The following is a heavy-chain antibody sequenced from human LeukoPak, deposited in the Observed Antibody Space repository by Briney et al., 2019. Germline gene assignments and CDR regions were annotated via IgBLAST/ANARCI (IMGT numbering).Heavy chain of an antibody. CDR1: GYPFTSYD. CDR3: AIRTPVDIVATLGERVKKGLDY. Sequence: GASVKVSFKASGYPFTSYDINWLRPATGQGPEWMGWMNPNSGNTGYAQKFQDRVTMTRNTSMSTAYMELSSLRSEDTAVYYCAIRTPVDIVATLGERVKKGLDYWGQGTLVTVSS. V-gene: IGHV1-8*01. D-gene: IGHD5-12*01. CDR2: MNPNSGNT. J-gene: IGHJ4*02.